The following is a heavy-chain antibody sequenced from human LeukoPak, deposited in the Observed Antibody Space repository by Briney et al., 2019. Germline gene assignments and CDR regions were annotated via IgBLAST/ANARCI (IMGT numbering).Heavy chain of an antibody. Sequence: SETLSLTCAVYGGSFSGYYWSWIRQPPGKGLEWIGEINHSGSTNYNPSLKSRVTISVDTSKDQFSLKLSSVTAADTAVYYCARGSGWYYWGQGTLVTVSS. J-gene: IGHJ4*02. D-gene: IGHD6-19*01. V-gene: IGHV4-34*01. CDR2: INHSGST. CDR1: GGSFSGYY. CDR3: ARGSGWYY.